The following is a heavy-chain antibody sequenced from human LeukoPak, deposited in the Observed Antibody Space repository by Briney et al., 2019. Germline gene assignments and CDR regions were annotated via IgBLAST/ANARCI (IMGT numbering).Heavy chain of an antibody. D-gene: IGHD2-21*02. CDR3: ARAAGSDSRDYFDY. CDR1: GHXFTGYY. CDR2: INPNSGGT. J-gene: IGHJ4*02. V-gene: IGHV1-2*02. Sequence: ASATVSCKSSGHXFTGYYMHWVRQAPGQGLEWMGWINPNSGGTNYAQKFQGRVTMTRDTSISTAYMELSGLRSDDTAVYYCARAAGSDSRDYFDYWGQGTLVTVSS.